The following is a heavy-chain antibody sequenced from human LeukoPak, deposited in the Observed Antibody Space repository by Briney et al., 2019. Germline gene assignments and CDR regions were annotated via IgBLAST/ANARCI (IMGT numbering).Heavy chain of an antibody. D-gene: IGHD3-9*01. Sequence: GGSLRLSCAASGFPFSSYGMHWVRPAPGKGLEWVAVISYDGSNKYYPDSVKGRFTISRDKSKNTLYLQMNSLRAEDTAVYYCAKGLSTVTTSYDILTGYYYYYYYGMDVWGQGTTVTVSS. J-gene: IGHJ6*02. CDR3: AKGLSTVTTSYDILTGYYYYYYYGMDV. V-gene: IGHV3-30*18. CDR2: ISYDGSNK. CDR1: GFPFSSYG.